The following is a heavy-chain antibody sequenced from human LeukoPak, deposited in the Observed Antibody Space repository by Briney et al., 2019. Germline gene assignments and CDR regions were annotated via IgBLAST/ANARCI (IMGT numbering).Heavy chain of an antibody. J-gene: IGHJ5*02. V-gene: IGHV3-64D*09. CDR2: ISSNGEST. D-gene: IGHD4/OR15-4a*01. Sequence: PGGSLRLSCSASGFTLSSFVMHWVRQAPGKGLDYISSISSNGESTYYADSVKGRFTISRDNSKNTLYLQMSSLRTEDTAVYWCVKSAINYGANWFDPWGQGTLVTVSS. CDR1: GFTLSSFV. CDR3: VKSAINYGANWFDP.